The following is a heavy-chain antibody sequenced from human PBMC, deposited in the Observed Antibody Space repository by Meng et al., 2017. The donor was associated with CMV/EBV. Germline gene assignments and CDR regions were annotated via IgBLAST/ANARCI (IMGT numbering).Heavy chain of an antibody. V-gene: IGHV3-21*01. D-gene: IGHD3-22*01. CDR1: GFTFSFYS. J-gene: IGHJ5*02. CDR3: ARDGVVDITRSTYIWFDP. Sequence: EVQLVESGGXLVKPGGSLXLSCIASGFTFSFYSMTWVRQAPGKGLEWVSSITSSSSYIYYADSVKGRFTISRDNAKNSVYLQMNSLRAEDTAVYYCARDGVVDITRSTYIWFDPWGQGTLVPVSS. CDR2: ITSSSSYI.